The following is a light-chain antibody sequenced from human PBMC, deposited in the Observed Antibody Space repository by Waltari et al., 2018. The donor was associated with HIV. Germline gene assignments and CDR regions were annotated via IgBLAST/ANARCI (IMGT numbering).Light chain of an antibody. J-gene: IGLJ2*01. CDR3: NSRDNRGDHVL. CDR1: RLRHYY. V-gene: IGLV3-19*01. CDR2: GKN. Sequence: SSELTQDPAVSVALGQTARITCHGDRLRHYYASWYQQKPGQAPALVMYGKNNRPSGIPDRFSGSSSGNTASLTITGAQAEDEAAYYCNSRDNRGDHVLFGGGTKLTVL.